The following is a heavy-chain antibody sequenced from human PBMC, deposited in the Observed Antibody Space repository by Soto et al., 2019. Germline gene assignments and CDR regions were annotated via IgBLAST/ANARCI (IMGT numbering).Heavy chain of an antibody. Sequence: GGSLRLSCAASGFTFSSYSMNWVRQAPGKGLEWVSYISSSSSTIYYADSVKGRFAISRDNAKNSLYLQMSSLRDEDTAVYYCARDNDYYTIRGQGTLVTVSS. CDR3: ARDNDYYTI. D-gene: IGHD2-21*02. CDR2: ISSSSSTI. V-gene: IGHV3-48*02. J-gene: IGHJ4*02. CDR1: GFTFSSYS.